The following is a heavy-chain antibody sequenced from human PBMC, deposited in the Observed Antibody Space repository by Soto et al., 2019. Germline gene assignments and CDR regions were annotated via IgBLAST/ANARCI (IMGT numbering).Heavy chain of an antibody. V-gene: IGHV4-39*01. CDR1: GGSISSSSYY. D-gene: IGHD3-9*01. CDR2: IYYSGST. Sequence: QLQLQESGPGLVKPSETLSLTCTVSGGSISSSSYYWGWIRQPPGKGLEWIGSIYYSGSTYYNPSLKSRVTISVDTSKNQFSLKLSSVTAADTAVYYCARQGTYYDILTGYDLYYYYGMDVWGQGTTVTVSS. CDR3: ARQGTYYDILTGYDLYYYYGMDV. J-gene: IGHJ6*02.